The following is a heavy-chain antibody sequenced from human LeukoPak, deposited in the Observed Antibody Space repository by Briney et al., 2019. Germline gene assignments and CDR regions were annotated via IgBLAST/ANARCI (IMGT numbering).Heavy chain of an antibody. V-gene: IGHV3-15*01. CDR1: GFTFGDYA. D-gene: IGHD2-15*01. J-gene: IGHJ4*02. CDR3: TSYCSGGSCYYELDY. Sequence: GGSLRLSCTASGFTFGDYAMSWVRQAPGKGLEWVGRIKSKTDGGTTDYAAPVKGRFTISRDDSKNTLYLQMNSLKTEDTAVYYCTSYCSGGSCYYELDYWGQGTLVTVSS. CDR2: IKSKTDGGTT.